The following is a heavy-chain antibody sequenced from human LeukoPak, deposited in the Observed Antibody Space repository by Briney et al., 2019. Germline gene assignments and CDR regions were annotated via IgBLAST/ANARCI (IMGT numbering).Heavy chain of an antibody. D-gene: IGHD6-13*01. Sequence: GGSLRLSCAASGFTFSSFAMSWVRQAPGKGLEWVSAISSSGSSRPNSDSVKGRFTISRDNAKNSLYLQLNSLRAEDTAVYYCARAFIAAADYYYYYYLDVWGKGTTVTVSS. CDR1: GFTFSSFA. J-gene: IGHJ6*03. V-gene: IGHV3-23*01. CDR3: ARAFIAAADYYYYYYLDV. CDR2: ISSSGSSR.